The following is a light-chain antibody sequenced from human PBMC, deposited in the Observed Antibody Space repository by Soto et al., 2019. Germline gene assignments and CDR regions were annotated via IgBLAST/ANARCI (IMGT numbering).Light chain of an antibody. CDR1: QSVSNY. CDR3: QQCSDWPLFT. J-gene: IGKJ5*01. V-gene: IGKV3-15*01. Sequence: EIVMTQSPATLSVSPGERVTLSCRASQSVSNYLAWYQHKPGQPPRLLIYGASTRATGIPARFSGSGSGTVFTLTINTLQSEDSAVYFCQQCSDWPLFTFGQGTRLEIK. CDR2: GAS.